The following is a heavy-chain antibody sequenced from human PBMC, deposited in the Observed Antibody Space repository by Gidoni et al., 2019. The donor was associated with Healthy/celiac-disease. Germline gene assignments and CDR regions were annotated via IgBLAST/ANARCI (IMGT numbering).Heavy chain of an antibody. CDR1: GFTFSRYG. CDR3: AKSGGYSYGFDY. J-gene: IGHJ4*02. V-gene: IGHV3-30*18. D-gene: IGHD5-18*01. CDR2: ISYDGSNK. Sequence: QVQLVESGGGVVQPGRSLRLSCAASGFTFSRYGMHWVRQAPGKGLEWVSVISYDGSNKYYADSGKGRFTISRDNSKNTLYLQMNSLRAEDTAVYYCAKSGGYSYGFDYWGQGTLVTVSS.